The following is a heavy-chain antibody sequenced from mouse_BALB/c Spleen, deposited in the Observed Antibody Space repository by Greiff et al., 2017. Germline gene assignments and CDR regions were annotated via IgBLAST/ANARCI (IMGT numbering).Heavy chain of an antibody. V-gene: IGHV1-7*01. Sequence: QVQLKESGAELAKPGASVKMSCKASGYTFTSYWMHWVKQRPGQGLEWIGYINPSTGYTEYNQKFKDKATLTADKSSSTAYMQLSSLTSEDSAVYYCARGDYDGGWYFDVWGAGTTVTVSS. J-gene: IGHJ1*01. D-gene: IGHD2-4*01. CDR3: ARGDYDGGWYFDV. CDR1: GYTFTSYW. CDR2: INPSTGYT.